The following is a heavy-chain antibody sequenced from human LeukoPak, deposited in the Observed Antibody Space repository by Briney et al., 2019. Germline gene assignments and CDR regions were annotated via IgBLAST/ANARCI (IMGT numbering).Heavy chain of an antibody. V-gene: IGHV4-59*01. Sequence: SETLSLTCTVSGGSISSYYWSWIRQPPGRGLEWIGYIYYSGSTNYNPSLKSRVTISVGTSKTQFSLKVTSVTTADTAVYYCAKGRKDFDTNLGPFDSWGQGILVTVSS. CDR2: IYYSGST. CDR1: GGSISSYY. D-gene: IGHD3-9*01. CDR3: AKGRKDFDTNLGPFDS. J-gene: IGHJ4*02.